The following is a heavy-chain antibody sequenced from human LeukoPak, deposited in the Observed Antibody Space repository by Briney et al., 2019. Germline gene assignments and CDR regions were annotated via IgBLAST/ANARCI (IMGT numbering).Heavy chain of an antibody. J-gene: IGHJ4*02. V-gene: IGHV4-59*01. CDR2: IFYSGST. Sequence: PSETLSLTCIVSGVSLNNYYWTCIRQPPGKGLEWIGYIFYSGSTNYNPSLKSRVTISIDTSKNQFSLKLNSVTTADTAVYYCTTGNHYLDYWGQGTLVTVSS. CDR1: GVSLNNYY. D-gene: IGHD1-26*01. CDR3: TTGNHYLDY.